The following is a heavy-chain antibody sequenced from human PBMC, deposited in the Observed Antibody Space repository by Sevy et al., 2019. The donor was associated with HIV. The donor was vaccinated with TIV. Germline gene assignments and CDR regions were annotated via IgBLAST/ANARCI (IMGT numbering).Heavy chain of an antibody. J-gene: IGHJ4*02. CDR3: ARQIPVVALTASKENYFDY. Sequence: SETLSLTCDVSYYSISSGYYWGWIRQPPGKGLEWIGNIYHSGSTSYNPSLKSRVTMSVDTSKNHFSPKLTSVTAADTAVYYCARQIPVVALTASKENYFDYWGQGTLVTVSS. V-gene: IGHV4-38-2*01. D-gene: IGHD2-15*01. CDR1: YYSISSGYY. CDR2: IYHSGST.